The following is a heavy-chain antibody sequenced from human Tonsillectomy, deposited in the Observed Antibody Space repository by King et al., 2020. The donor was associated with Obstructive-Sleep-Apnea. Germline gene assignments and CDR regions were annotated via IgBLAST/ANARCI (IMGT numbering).Heavy chain of an antibody. CDR1: GGTFSSYA. CDR2: IIPILDIA. CDR3: AKTILRFLAGNYYGMDV. Sequence: QLVQSGAEVKKPGSSVKVSCKASGGTFSSYAISWMRQAPGQGLEWMGGIIPILDIANYAQKFQGRVTITADKSTSTAYVELSSLRSEDTAVYYCAKTILRFLAGNYYGMDVWGQGTTVTVSS. D-gene: IGHD3-3*01. V-gene: IGHV1-69*09. J-gene: IGHJ6*02.